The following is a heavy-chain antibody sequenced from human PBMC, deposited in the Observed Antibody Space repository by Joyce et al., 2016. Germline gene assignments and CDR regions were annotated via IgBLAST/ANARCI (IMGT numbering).Heavy chain of an antibody. CDR1: GGNRSGYA. V-gene: IGHV1-69*06. J-gene: IGHJ4*02. CDR2: ITPIFATA. Sequence: QMQLVQSGAEVKKPGSSVKVSCRAFGGNRSGYAISWVRQAPGQGLEWMGGITPIFATAKYAQKFQTRLTITADKSTNTAYMELSSLRSEDTAIYYCVRVRQSGNINDYWGQGTQVTVSS. CDR3: VRVRQSGNINDY.